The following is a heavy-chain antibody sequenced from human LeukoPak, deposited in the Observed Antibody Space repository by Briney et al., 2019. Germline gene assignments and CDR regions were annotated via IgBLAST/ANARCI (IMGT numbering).Heavy chain of an antibody. V-gene: IGHV3-21*04. CDR1: AFSLNAYN. CDR3: VRDRGTYRPIDY. Sequence: GGSPRLSCAASAFSLNAYNMNWVRQAPGKGLEWVSSISYTGTYIYYADSVKGRFTISRDNAQNSLYLQMNSLRAEDTAIYYCVRDRGTYRPIDYWGQGTLVTVSS. D-gene: IGHD1-26*01. J-gene: IGHJ4*02. CDR2: ISYTGTYI.